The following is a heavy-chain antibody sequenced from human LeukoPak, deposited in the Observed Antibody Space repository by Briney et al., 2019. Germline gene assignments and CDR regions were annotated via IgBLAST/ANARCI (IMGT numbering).Heavy chain of an antibody. D-gene: IGHD4-11*01. J-gene: IGHJ4*02. Sequence: PGGSLGLSCAASGFTFSIYSMNWVRQAPGKGLEWVSYITGSSSKIDYADSVRGRFTISRDNGKNSLYLQMNSLRDEDTAIYYCATSNGHLDNWGQGTLVTVSS. CDR1: GFTFSIYS. CDR3: ATSNGHLDN. CDR2: ITGSSSKI. V-gene: IGHV3-48*02.